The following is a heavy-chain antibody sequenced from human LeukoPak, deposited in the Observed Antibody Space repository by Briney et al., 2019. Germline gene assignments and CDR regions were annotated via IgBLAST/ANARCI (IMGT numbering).Heavy chain of an antibody. CDR3: SQGSWGDD. CDR1: GFTFATHD. D-gene: IGHD1-26*01. Sequence: GGTLRLSCAASGFTFATHDMTWVRQAPGKGLEWVATIPRGGDITYYADSVKGRFTISRDNSKNTVYLQINSLRAEDTAVYYCSQGSWGDDWGQGTLVTVAS. V-gene: IGHV3-23*01. CDR2: IPRGGDIT. J-gene: IGHJ4*02.